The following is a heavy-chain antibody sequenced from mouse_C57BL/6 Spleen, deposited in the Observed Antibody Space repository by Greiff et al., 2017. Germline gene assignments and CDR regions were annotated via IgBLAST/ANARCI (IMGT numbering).Heavy chain of an antibody. D-gene: IGHD2-5*01. J-gene: IGHJ3*01. CDR2: IYPGSGST. V-gene: IGHV1-55*01. CDR1: GYTFTSYW. Sequence: QVQLQQPGAELVKPGASVKMSCKASGYTFTSYWITWVKQRPGQGLEWIGDIYPGSGSTNYNEKFKSKATLTVDTSYSTAYMQLSSLTSEDSAVYYCARKAYYSNYELAYWGQGTLVTVSA. CDR3: ARKAYYSNYELAY.